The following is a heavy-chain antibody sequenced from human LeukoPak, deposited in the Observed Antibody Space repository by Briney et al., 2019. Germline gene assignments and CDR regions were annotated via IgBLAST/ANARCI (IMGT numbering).Heavy chain of an antibody. J-gene: IGHJ6*03. D-gene: IGHD4-11*01. Sequence: GASVKVSCKASGYTFTSYGISWVRQAPGQGLEWMGWISAYNGNTNYAQKLQGRVTMTTDTSTSTAYMELRSLRSDDTAVYYCAIGTTHYYYYYMDVWGKGTTVTVSS. CDR3: AIGTTHYYYYYMDV. CDR2: ISAYNGNT. V-gene: IGHV1-18*01. CDR1: GYTFTSYG.